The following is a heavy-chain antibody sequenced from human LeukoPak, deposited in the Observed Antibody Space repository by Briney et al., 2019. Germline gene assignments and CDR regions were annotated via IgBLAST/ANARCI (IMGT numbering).Heavy chain of an antibody. CDR2: INPNSGGT. J-gene: IGHJ3*02. D-gene: IGHD6-19*01. Sequence: ASVKVSCKASGYTFTGYYMHWVRQAPGQGLEWMGWINPNSGGTNYAQKFQGRVTMTRDTSISTAYMELSRLRSDDTAVYYCGTFGYGSGWIDAFDIWGQGTMVTVSS. CDR1: GYTFTGYY. V-gene: IGHV1-2*02. CDR3: GTFGYGSGWIDAFDI.